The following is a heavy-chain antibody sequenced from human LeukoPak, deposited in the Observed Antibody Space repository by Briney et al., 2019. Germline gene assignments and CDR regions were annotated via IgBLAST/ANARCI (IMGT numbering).Heavy chain of an antibody. V-gene: IGHV1-18*01. J-gene: IGHJ6*03. D-gene: IGHD6-13*01. CDR3: ARDKDSSSWHSFWYYYYMDV. CDR2: SSSYNGNT. Sequence: ASVKVSCKASGYTFTSYGISWVRQAPGQGVEWMGWSSSYNGNTNYAQKLQGRVTMTTDTSTSTAYMELRSLRSDDTAVYYCARDKDSSSWHSFWYYYYMDVWGKGTTVTVSS. CDR1: GYTFTSYG.